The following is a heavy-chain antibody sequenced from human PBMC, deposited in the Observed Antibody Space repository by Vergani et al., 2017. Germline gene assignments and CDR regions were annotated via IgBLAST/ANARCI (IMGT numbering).Heavy chain of an antibody. CDR2: IWYDGSNK. Sequence: VELLESGGGLAQPGGSLRVSCSASGFRVTTYYMSWVRQAPGKGLEWVACIWYDGSNKRYVESVKGRFTISRDNSKNTVYLQMNSLRADDTAVYYCARDFRVGATILDSWGQGSLVTVTS. CDR1: GFRVTTYY. CDR3: ARDFRVGATILDS. J-gene: IGHJ4*02. V-gene: IGHV3-33*08. D-gene: IGHD3-10*01.